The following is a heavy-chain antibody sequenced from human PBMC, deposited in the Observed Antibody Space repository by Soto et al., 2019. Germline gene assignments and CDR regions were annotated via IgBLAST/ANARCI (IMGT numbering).Heavy chain of an antibody. Sequence: QVQLVQSGAEVKKPGASVKVFCKASGYTFTDYAIHWVRQAPGQRLELMGWIAPGNGNTKYSQNFQGRVTITRDTSATTAYMELSSLRSEDTAVYYCAKGSRMWTPDCWGQGTLVTVSS. CDR2: IAPGNGNT. CDR1: GYTFTDYA. J-gene: IGHJ4*02. CDR3: AKGSRMWTPDC. V-gene: IGHV1-3*01. D-gene: IGHD2-21*01.